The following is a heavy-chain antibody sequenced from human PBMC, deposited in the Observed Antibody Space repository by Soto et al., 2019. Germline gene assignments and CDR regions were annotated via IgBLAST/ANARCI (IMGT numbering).Heavy chain of an antibody. V-gene: IGHV3-74*01. CDR1: GFTFSSYW. D-gene: IGHD6-6*01. Sequence: GGSLRLSCAASGFTFSSYWMHWVRQAPGKGRVWVSRINSDGSSTSYADPVKGRFTISRDNAKNTLYLQMNSLRAEDTAVYYCARTAARSCYYDWMDVWGQGTTVTVSS. CDR2: INSDGSST. CDR3: ARTAARSCYYDWMDV. J-gene: IGHJ6*02.